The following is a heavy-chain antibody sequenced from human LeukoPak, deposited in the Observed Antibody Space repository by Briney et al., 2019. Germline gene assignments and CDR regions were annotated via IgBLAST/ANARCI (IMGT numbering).Heavy chain of an antibody. CDR3: ARGGDIVVVPAATFDY. CDR2: IYTSGST. J-gene: IGHJ4*02. CDR1: GASISSGSYS. Sequence: SETLSLTCTVSGASISSGSYSWSWIRQPAGKGLEWIGRIYTSGSTNYNPSLKSRVTISVDTSKNQFSLKLSSVTAADTAVYYCARGGDIVVVPAATFDYWGQGTLVTVSS. V-gene: IGHV4-61*02. D-gene: IGHD2-2*01.